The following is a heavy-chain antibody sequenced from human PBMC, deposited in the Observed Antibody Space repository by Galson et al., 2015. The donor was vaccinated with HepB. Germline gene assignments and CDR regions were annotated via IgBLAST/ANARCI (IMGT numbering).Heavy chain of an antibody. J-gene: IGHJ4*02. Sequence: SLRLSCAASGFTFSSYAMHWVRQAPGKGLEWVAVISYDGSNKYYADSVKGRFTISRDNSKNTLYLQMNSLRAEDTAVYYCARAPHRQQLVLYFDYWGQGTLVTVSS. CDR2: ISYDGSNK. D-gene: IGHD6-13*01. CDR3: ARAPHRQQLVLYFDY. V-gene: IGHV3-30*04. CDR1: GFTFSSYA.